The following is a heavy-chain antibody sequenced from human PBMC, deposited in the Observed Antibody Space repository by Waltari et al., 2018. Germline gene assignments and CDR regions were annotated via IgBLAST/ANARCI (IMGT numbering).Heavy chain of an antibody. D-gene: IGHD6-19*01. CDR1: GFTFSRHA. Sequence: QVQLVESGGGVVQPGRSLRLSCAASGFTFSRHAMHWVRQAPGKGLEWVAVISYDGSNKYYEDSVKGRFTSSRDNSKNTLYLQMNSLRAEDTAVYYCARDGPYSSGWLFDYWGQGTLVTVSS. CDR3: ARDGPYSSGWLFDY. V-gene: IGHV3-30-3*01. CDR2: ISYDGSNK. J-gene: IGHJ4*02.